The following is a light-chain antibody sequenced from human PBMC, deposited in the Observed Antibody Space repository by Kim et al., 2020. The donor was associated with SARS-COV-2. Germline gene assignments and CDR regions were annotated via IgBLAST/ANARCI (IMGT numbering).Light chain of an antibody. J-gene: IGKJ3*01. CDR2: AAS. Sequence: SVGDRVTITCRASQGISSYLAWYQQKPGKAPKLLIYAASTLQSGVPSRFSGSGSGTEFTLTISSLQPEDFATYYCQQLNSYPRFTFGPGTKVDIK. CDR1: QGISSY. V-gene: IGKV1-9*01. CDR3: QQLNSYPRFT.